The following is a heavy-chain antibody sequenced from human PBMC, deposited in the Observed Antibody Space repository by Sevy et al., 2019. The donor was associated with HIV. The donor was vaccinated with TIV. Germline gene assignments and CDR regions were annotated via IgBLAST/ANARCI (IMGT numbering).Heavy chain of an antibody. CDR3: AREGNSGNFFDF. CDR1: GFSITFYT. CDR2: ISSSGSII. V-gene: IGHV3-48*01. Sequence: GGSLRLSCAASGFSITFYTMNWVRQAPGKGLEWVSHISSSGSIIYYADSVRGRFTIARDNAKNSLYLQMKSLKVEDSALYYCAREGNSGNFFDFWGQGTLVTVSS. J-gene: IGHJ4*02. D-gene: IGHD1-26*01.